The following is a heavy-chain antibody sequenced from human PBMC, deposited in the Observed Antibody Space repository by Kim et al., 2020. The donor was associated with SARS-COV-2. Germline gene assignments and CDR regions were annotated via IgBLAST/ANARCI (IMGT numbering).Heavy chain of an antibody. J-gene: IGHJ4*02. CDR2: ISSSGSTI. Sequence: GGSLRLSCAASGFTFSSYEMNWVRQAPGKGLEWVSYISSSGSTIDYADSVKGRFHISRDNAKNALYLQMNSLRAEDTAGYYCAGEVRFDGSGSHWGQGTLVTVSS. CDR1: GFTFSSYE. D-gene: IGHD3-10*01. CDR3: AGEVRFDGSGSH. V-gene: IGHV3-48*03.